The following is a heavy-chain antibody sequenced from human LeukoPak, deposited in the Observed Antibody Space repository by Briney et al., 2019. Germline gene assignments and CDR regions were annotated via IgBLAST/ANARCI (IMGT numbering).Heavy chain of an antibody. CDR1: GGTFSSYA. CDR2: IIPIFGTA. Sequence: SVKVSCKASGGTFSSYAISWVRQAPGQGLEWMGGIIPIFGTANYAQKFQGRVTITADKSTSTAYMELSSLRSEDTAVYYCARTFYDFWSGFSNYDSFHTWGQGTLVTVSS. J-gene: IGHJ3*02. CDR3: ARTFYDFWSGFSNYDSFHT. V-gene: IGHV1-69*06. D-gene: IGHD3-3*01.